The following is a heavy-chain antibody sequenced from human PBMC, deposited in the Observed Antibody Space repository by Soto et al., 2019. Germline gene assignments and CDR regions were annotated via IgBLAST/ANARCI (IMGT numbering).Heavy chain of an antibody. Sequence: QVQLVQSGAEVKKSGAAVKISCKASGYSFSNNAIHWMRQAPGQRLEWMGWINGGDGQRLFSQKFQDRITLTRNTTATTAYIELNSLKSEATAVYFCARGFDGSADHWGQGTLVTVSS. CDR1: GYSFSNNA. J-gene: IGHJ4*02. V-gene: IGHV1-3*01. CDR3: ARGFDGSADH. D-gene: IGHD3-10*01. CDR2: INGGDGQR.